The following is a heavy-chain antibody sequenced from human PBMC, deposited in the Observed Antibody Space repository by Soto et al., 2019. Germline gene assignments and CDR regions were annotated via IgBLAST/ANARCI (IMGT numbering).Heavy chain of an antibody. D-gene: IGHD5-12*01. Sequence: GGSLRLSCAVSGFTFSSYAMSWVRQAPGKGLEWVSAISGSGGSTYYADSVKGRFTISRDNSKNTLYLQMNSLRAEDTAVYYCAAGGIYRGKNWYWGQGTLVTVSS. J-gene: IGHJ4*02. CDR2: ISGSGGST. CDR3: AAGGIYRGKNWY. CDR1: GFTFSSYA. V-gene: IGHV3-23*01.